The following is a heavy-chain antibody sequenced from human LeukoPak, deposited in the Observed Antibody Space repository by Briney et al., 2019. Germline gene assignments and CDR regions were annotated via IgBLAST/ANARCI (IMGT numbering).Heavy chain of an antibody. D-gene: IGHD3-22*01. Sequence: GGSLRLSCAASGFTFSSCAMSWVRQAPGKGLEWVSAISGSGGSTYYADSVKGRFTISRDNSKNTLYLQMNSLRAEDTAVYYCAKRYYYDSSGYSPLDYWGQGTLVTVSS. CDR1: GFTFSSCA. CDR2: ISGSGGST. J-gene: IGHJ4*02. V-gene: IGHV3-23*01. CDR3: AKRYYYDSSGYSPLDY.